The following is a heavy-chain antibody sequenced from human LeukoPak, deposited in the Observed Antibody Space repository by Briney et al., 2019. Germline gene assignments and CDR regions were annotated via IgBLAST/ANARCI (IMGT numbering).Heavy chain of an antibody. CDR3: ARRAGGYSHPYDY. Sequence: GGSLRLSCAVSGFTVSGNYMSWVRQAPGKGLEWVSLIYSGGTTYYADSVKGRFTISRDNSKNPLYLQMNSLRAEDTAVYYCARRAGGYSHPYDYWGQGILVTVSS. V-gene: IGHV3-53*01. CDR1: GFTVSGNY. CDR2: IYSGGTT. J-gene: IGHJ4*02. D-gene: IGHD4-23*01.